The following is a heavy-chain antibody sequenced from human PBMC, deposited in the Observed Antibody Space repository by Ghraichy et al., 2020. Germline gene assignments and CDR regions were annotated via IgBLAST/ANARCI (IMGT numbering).Heavy chain of an antibody. Sequence: GGSLRLSCAASGFAFSSYSVHWVRQVPGKGLEWVALISYDGNNTYYTDSVKGRFTISRDNSKNTVYLQMNNLRPDDTAVYYCARGTGSGRWAVDYWGQGTLVTVSS. D-gene: IGHD1-14*01. V-gene: IGHV3-30-3*01. CDR1: GFAFSSYS. CDR3: ARGTGSGRWAVDY. CDR2: ISYDGNNT. J-gene: IGHJ4*02.